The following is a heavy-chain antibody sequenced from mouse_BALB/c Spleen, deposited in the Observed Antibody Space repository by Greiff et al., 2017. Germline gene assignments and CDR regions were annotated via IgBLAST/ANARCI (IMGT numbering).Heavy chain of an antibody. J-gene: IGHJ2*01. D-gene: IGHD2-4*01. CDR3: AREGYDYDFDY. CDR2: IWGDGST. Sequence: QVQLQQSGPGLVAPSQSLSITCTVSGFSLTGYGVNWVRQPPGKGLEWLGMIWGDGSTDYNSALKSRLSISKDNSKSQVFLKMNSLQTDDTARYYCAREGYDYDFDYWGQGTTLTVSS. V-gene: IGHV2-6-7*01. CDR1: GFSLTGYG.